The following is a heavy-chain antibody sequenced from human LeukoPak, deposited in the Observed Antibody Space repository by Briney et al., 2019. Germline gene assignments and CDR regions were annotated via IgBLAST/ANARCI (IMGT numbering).Heavy chain of an antibody. V-gene: IGHV3-11*04. CDR3: AREMTTVTNDAFDI. CDR1: GFTFSDYY. CDR2: ISSSGSTI. J-gene: IGHJ3*02. Sequence: GGSLRLSCAASGFTFSDYYMSWIRQAPGKGLEWVSYISSSGSTIYYADSVKGRFTISRDNAKNSLYLQMNSLRAEDTAVYYCAREMTTVTNDAFDIWGQGTMVTVSS. D-gene: IGHD4-17*01.